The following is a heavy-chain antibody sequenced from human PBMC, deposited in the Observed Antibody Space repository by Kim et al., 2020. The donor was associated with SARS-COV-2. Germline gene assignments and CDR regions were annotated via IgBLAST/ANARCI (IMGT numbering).Heavy chain of an antibody. CDR1: GGSFSGYY. J-gene: IGHJ3*01. D-gene: IGHD3-10*01. Sequence: SETLSLTCAVYGGSFSGYYWNWIRQPPGKGLEWIGEINHSGSTRYNPSLKSRVTMSVDTSKNQISLKLTSVTAADTAVYYCARYGLSGKAFDVWGQGTL. CDR3: ARYGLSGKAFDV. V-gene: IGHV4-34*01. CDR2: INHSGST.